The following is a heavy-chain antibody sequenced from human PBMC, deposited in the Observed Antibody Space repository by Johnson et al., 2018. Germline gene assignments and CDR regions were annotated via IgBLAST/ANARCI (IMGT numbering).Heavy chain of an antibody. CDR2: ISSNGGST. CDR1: GFTFSSYA. D-gene: IGHD4-23*01. CDR3: ARDVGRWNDAFDI. J-gene: IGHJ3*02. Sequence: EVQLVETGGGLVQPGGSLRLSCAASGFTFSSYAMHWVRQAPGKGLEYVSAISSNGGSTYYANSVKGRFTISRDNSKNTLYLQMGSLRAEDTAVYYCARDVGRWNDAFDIWGQGTMVTVS. V-gene: IGHV3-64*01.